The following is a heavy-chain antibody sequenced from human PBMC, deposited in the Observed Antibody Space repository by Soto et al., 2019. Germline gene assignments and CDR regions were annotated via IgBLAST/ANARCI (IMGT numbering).Heavy chain of an antibody. CDR2: TYPEDSQT. J-gene: IGHJ5*02. D-gene: IGHD3-9*01. Sequence: XXSLKISCKTSGYSFTSSWFVWVRQISGKGLEWMGITYPEDSQTLYSPSFQGQVTISVDKSISTVYLQWSSMKASDTATYYCARRRYFDTLLDPWGQGTLVTVSS. CDR3: ARRRYFDTLLDP. V-gene: IGHV5-51*01. CDR1: GYSFTSSW.